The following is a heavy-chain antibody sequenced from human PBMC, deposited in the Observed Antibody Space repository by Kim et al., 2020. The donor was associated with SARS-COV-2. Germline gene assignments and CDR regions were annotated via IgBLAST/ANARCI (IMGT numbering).Heavy chain of an antibody. CDR2: IYYSGST. D-gene: IGHD1-26*01. Sequence: SETLSLTCIVSGDSISSGSYYWGWIRQPPGKGLEWIGSIYYSGSTYYNPSLKTRVTISVDTSKNQFSLRLSSVTAADTAVYYCARHIGGSSRRFDAWGQGTLVTVSS. CDR1: GDSISSGSYY. CDR3: ARHIGGSSRRFDA. J-gene: IGHJ5*02. V-gene: IGHV4-39*01.